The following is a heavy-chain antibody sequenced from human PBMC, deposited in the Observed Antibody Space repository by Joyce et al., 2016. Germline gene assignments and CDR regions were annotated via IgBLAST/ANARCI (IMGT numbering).Heavy chain of an antibody. CDR1: GYTFSDCY. CDR2: IDPKNGIT. CDR3: AKDERYTAFWELDP. V-gene: IGHV1-2*06. Sequence: QVQLVQSGAEVKKPGASVKVSCKTSGYTFSDCYIHWRRQAPGGGLEWLGRIDPKNGITIYAQNFQGRVTMTRDLSITAAYMELSRLTFDDTAVYYCAKDERYTAFWELDPWGQGTLVIVSS. J-gene: IGHJ5*02. D-gene: IGHD1-26*01.